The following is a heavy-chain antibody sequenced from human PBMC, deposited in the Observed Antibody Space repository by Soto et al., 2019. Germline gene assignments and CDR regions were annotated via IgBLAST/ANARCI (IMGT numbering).Heavy chain of an antibody. V-gene: IGHV4-34*01. D-gene: IGHD4-17*01. J-gene: IGHJ6*02. CDR1: GGSFSGYY. CDR2: INHSGST. CDR3: ARGGEDYGDYGYYYGMDV. Sequence: SETLSLTCAVYGGSFSGYYWSWIRQPPGKGLEWIGEINHSGSTNYNPSLKSRVTISVDTSKNQFSLKLSSVTAADTAVYYCARGGEDYGDYGYYYGMDVWGQGTTVTVS.